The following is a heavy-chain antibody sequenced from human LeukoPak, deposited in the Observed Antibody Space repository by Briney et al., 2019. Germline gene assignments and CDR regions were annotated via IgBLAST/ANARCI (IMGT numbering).Heavy chain of an antibody. V-gene: IGHV4-59*01. J-gene: IGHJ4*02. CDR1: GGSISSYY. D-gene: IGHD1-26*01. CDR3: ARNHLHSGSYWRPYFDY. CDR2: IYYSGST. Sequence: SETLSLTFTVSGGSISSYYWSWIRQPPGKGLEWIGYIYYSGSTNYNPSLKSRVTISVDTSKNQFSLKLSSVTAADTAVYYCARNHLHSGSYWRPYFDYWGQGTLVTVSS.